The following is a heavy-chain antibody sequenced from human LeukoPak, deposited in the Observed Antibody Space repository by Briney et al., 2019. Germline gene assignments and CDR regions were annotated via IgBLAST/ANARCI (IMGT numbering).Heavy chain of an antibody. V-gene: IGHV3-23*01. J-gene: IGHJ6*03. CDR2: ISGSGGST. Sequence: QPGGSLTLPCAASGFTLSSYAMSWVREAPGKGLEWVSAISGSGGSTYYADSVKGRFTISRDNSKNSLYLQMNSLRAEDTAVYYCAKDTYYYYYMDVWGKGTTVTVSS. CDR3: AKDTYYYYYMDV. CDR1: GFTLSSYA.